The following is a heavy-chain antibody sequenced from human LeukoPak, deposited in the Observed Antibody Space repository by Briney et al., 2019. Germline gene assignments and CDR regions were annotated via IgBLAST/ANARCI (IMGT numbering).Heavy chain of an antibody. CDR1: GGTFSSYA. J-gene: IGHJ4*02. Sequence: SVKVSCKASGGTFSSYAISRVRQAPGQGLEWMGGIIPIFGTANYAQKFQGRVTITTDESTSTAYMELSSLRSEDTAVYYCASPRERGAYSSSWNKYYFDYWGQGTLVTVSS. CDR2: IIPIFGTA. D-gene: IGHD6-13*01. CDR3: ASPRERGAYSSSWNKYYFDY. V-gene: IGHV1-69*05.